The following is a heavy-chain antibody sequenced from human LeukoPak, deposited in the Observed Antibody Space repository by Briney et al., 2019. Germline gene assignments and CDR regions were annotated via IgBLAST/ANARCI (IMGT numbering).Heavy chain of an antibody. V-gene: IGHV1-2*02. CDR1: GYTFTGYY. CDR3: ARVSARISTVDDLDY. Sequence: DSLTLSCTASGYTFTGYYMNWVRQAPGQGLEWMGWINPNSGGKNYAQMFQGRVTIIRDTTIRTDYMELSRLRSDETAGYYCARVSARISTVDDLDYWGQGTLVTVSS. J-gene: IGHJ4*02. CDR2: INPNSGGK. D-gene: IGHD6-6*01.